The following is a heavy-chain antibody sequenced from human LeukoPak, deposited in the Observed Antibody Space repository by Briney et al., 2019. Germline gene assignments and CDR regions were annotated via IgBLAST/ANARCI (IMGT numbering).Heavy chain of an antibody. V-gene: IGHV1-69*05. CDR3: ARPIVGATLDAFDI. CDR2: IIPIFGTA. J-gene: IGHJ3*02. CDR1: GGTFSSYA. Sequence: GASVKVSCKASGGTFSSYAISWVRQAPGQGLEWMGGIIPIFGTANYAQKFQGRVTITTDESTSTAYMGLSSLRSEDTAVYYCARPIVGATLDAFDIWGQGTMVTVSS. D-gene: IGHD1-26*01.